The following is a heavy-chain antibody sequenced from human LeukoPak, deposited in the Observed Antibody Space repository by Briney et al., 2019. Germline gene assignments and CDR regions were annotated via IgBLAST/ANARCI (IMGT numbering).Heavy chain of an antibody. J-gene: IGHJ4*02. CDR3: ARDQNQAAQFDY. CDR1: GGTFSSYA. Sequence: GASVKVSCKASGGTFSSYAISWVRQAPGQGLEWMGRIIPILGIANYAQKFQGRVTITADKSTSTAYMELSSLRSEDTAVYYCARDQNQAAQFDYWGQGTLVTVSS. CDR2: IIPILGIA. D-gene: IGHD1-14*01. V-gene: IGHV1-69*04.